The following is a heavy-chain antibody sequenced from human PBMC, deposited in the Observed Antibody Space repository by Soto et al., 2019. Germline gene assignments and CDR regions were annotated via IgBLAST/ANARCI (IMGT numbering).Heavy chain of an antibody. D-gene: IGHD1-26*01. J-gene: IGHJ5*02. CDR3: ASAGGPGRIWFDP. CDR2: IIPIFGTA. CDR1: GGTFSSYA. V-gene: IGHV1-69*12. Sequence: QVQLVQSGAEVKKPGSSVKVSCKASGGTFSSYAISWVRQAPGQGLEWMGGIIPIFGTASYAQKVQGRDTITADESTSTAYRELSSLRSEDTAGYYCASAGGPGRIWFDPWGQGTLGTVSS.